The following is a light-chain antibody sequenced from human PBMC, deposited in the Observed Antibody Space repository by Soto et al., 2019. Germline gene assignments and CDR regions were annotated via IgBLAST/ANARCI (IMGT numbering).Light chain of an antibody. CDR3: SSYTTSSTLLV. Sequence: QSALTQPASVSGPPGQSITISCTGTSSDVGSYNFVSWYQHHPGKAPKLMISEVSNRPSGVSNRFSGRKSGNTASLTISGLQAEDEADYYCSSYTTSSTLLVFGGGTKLTVL. CDR1: SSDVGSYNF. CDR2: EVS. J-gene: IGLJ3*02. V-gene: IGLV2-14*01.